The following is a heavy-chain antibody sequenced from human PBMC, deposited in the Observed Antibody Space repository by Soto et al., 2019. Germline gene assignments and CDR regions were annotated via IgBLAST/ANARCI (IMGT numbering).Heavy chain of an antibody. CDR3: TRDRGTSMITKLFDY. J-gene: IGHJ4*02. V-gene: IGHV1-46*03. CDR1: GYTFTSYY. D-gene: IGHD3-16*01. Sequence: ASVKVSCKASGYTFTSYYLHWVRQAPGQGLEWMGIINPSGGGTSYAQKFQSRVTMTIDSSTSTVYMELSSLISDDTAVYYCTRDRGTSMITKLFDYWGQGTMGTVSS. CDR2: INPSGGGT.